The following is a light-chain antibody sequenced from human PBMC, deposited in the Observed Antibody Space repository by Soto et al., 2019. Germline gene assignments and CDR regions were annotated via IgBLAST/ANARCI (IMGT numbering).Light chain of an antibody. J-gene: IGKJ4*01. CDR2: GAS. CDR1: QSVRSSH. V-gene: IGKV3-20*01. CDR3: QQYSSSPLT. Sequence: EIVLTQSPCTLSLTPGERATLSCRASQSVRSSHLAWYQQMPGQAPRLLIYGASNRATGIPDRFSGSGSGTDFSLTISRLEPEDFAVYYCQQYSSSPLTFGGGTKVDI.